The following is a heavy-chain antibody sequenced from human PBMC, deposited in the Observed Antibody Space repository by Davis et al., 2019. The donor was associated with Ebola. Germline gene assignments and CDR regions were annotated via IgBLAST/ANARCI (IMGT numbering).Heavy chain of an antibody. D-gene: IGHD6-19*01. V-gene: IGHV4-61*01. J-gene: IGHJ3*02. CDR1: GGSVSSGSYY. Sequence: SETLSLTCTVSGGSVSSGSYYWSWIRQPPGKGLEWIGYIYYSGSTNYNPSLKSRVTISVDTSKNQFSLKLSSVTAADTAVYYCARSSGWYMGDAFDIWGQGTMVTVSS. CDR2: IYYSGST. CDR3: ARSSGWYMGDAFDI.